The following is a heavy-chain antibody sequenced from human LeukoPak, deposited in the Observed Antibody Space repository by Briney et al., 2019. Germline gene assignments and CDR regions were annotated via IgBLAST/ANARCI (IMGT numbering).Heavy chain of an antibody. J-gene: IGHJ4*02. V-gene: IGHV3-66*02. Sequence: GGSLRLSCAASGFTVSSNYMSWVRQAPGKGLEWVSVIYSGGSTYYADSVKGRFTISRDNSKNTLYLQMNSLRAEDTAVYYCARGAAAEKIFDYWGQGTLVTVSP. D-gene: IGHD6-13*01. CDR3: ARGAAAEKIFDY. CDR1: GFTVSSNY. CDR2: IYSGGST.